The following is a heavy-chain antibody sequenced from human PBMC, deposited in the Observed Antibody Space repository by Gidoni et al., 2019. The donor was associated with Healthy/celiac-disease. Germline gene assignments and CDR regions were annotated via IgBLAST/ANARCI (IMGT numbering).Heavy chain of an antibody. CDR3: ARSSSAAYYFDY. CDR2: IYSGGST. J-gene: IGHJ4*02. CDR1: GFTVSSNY. V-gene: IGHV3-66*01. D-gene: IGHD6-13*01. Sequence: EVQLVESGGGLVQLGGSLRLCCAASGFTVSSNYMSWVRQAPGQGLEWVLVIYSGGSTYYADSGKGRFTSSRDNSKNTLYLQMNSLRAEDTAVYYCARSSSAAYYFDYWGQGTLVTVSS.